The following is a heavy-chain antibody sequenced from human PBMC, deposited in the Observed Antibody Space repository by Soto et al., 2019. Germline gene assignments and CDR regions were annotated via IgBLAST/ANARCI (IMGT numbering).Heavy chain of an antibody. Sequence: SLRLSCAASGFTFGNFVMRWVRQTPGKGLEWVSTITESGGDTYYTDSVKGRFTISRDNSKNTLYLQMTSLRAEDTALYYCTRASSDRNHMEVWGPGTTVTVSS. CDR2: ITESGGDT. CDR1: GFTFGNFV. J-gene: IGHJ6*02. V-gene: IGHV3-23*01. CDR3: TRASSDRNHMEV.